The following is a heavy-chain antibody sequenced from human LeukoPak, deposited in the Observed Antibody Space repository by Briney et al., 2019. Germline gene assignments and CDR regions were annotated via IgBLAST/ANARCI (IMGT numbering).Heavy chain of an antibody. CDR1: GFTFSSYE. J-gene: IGHJ4*02. CDR2: ISSSGRTI. V-gene: IGHV3-48*03. Sequence: PGGSLRLSCAASGFTFSSYEFNWVRQAPGKGLEWVSYISSSGRTIFYADSVKGRFTISSDTSKNTVYLQLNSLRVEDTAVYYCARWYGDYPSYYLDSWGQRTLVTVSA. D-gene: IGHD4-17*01. CDR3: ARWYGDYPSYYLDS.